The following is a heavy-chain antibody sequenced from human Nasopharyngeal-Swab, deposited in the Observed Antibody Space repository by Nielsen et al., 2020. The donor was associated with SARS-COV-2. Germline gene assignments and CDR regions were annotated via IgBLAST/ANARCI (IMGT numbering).Heavy chain of an antibody. D-gene: IGHD3-10*01. J-gene: IGHJ5*02. CDR2: IKQDGSEK. Sequence: VRQAPGKGLERVANIKQDGSEKYYVDSVKGRFTISRDNAKNSLYLQMNSLRAEDTAVYYCARDLGITMVRGVTRDNWFDPWGQGTLVTVSS. V-gene: IGHV3-7*04. CDR3: ARDLGITMVRGVTRDNWFDP.